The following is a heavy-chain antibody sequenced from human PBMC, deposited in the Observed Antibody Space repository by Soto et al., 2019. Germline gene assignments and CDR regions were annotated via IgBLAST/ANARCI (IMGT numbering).Heavy chain of an antibody. CDR1: GFTFSSYG. D-gene: IGHD3-22*01. CDR2: IWYDGSNK. Sequence: SLRLSCAASGFTFSSYGMHWVRQAPGKGLEWVAVIWYDGSNKYYADSVKGRFTISRDNSKNTLYLQMNSLRAEDTAVYYCARDGISGYYSFGYWGQGTLVTVSS. CDR3: ARDGISGYYSFGY. J-gene: IGHJ4*02. V-gene: IGHV3-33*01.